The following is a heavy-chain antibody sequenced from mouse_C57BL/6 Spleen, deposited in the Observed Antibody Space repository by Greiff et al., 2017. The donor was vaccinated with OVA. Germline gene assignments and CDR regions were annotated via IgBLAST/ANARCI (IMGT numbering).Heavy chain of an antibody. CDR1: GFSLTSYG. V-gene: IGHV2-2*01. D-gene: IGHD2-5*01. J-gene: IGHJ4*01. Sequence: QVQLQQPGPGLVQPSQSLSITCTVSGFSLTSYGVHWVRQSPGKGLEWLGVIWRGGSTDYNAAFISRRSISKDNSKSQVFFKMNSLQADDTAIYYCARKLDSNYLYAMDYWGQGTSVTVSS. CDR3: ARKLDSNYLYAMDY. CDR2: IWRGGST.